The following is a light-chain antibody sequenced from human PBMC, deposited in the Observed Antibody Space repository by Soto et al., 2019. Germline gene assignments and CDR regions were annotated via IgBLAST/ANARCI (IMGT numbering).Light chain of an antibody. Sequence: QSVLTQPPSVSAAPGQKVTISCSGSNSNIGAGYDVHWYQQLPGTAPKLLIYGNSNRPSGVPDRFSGSKSGTSASLTITGLQAEDEADYYCQSYGDSLSGYVFGTGTKVTVL. CDR2: GNS. CDR1: NSNIGAGYD. J-gene: IGLJ1*01. V-gene: IGLV1-40*01. CDR3: QSYGDSLSGYV.